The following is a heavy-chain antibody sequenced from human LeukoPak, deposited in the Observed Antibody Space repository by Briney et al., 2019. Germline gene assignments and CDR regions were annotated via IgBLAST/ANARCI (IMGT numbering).Heavy chain of an antibody. CDR2: ISSSSSYI. D-gene: IGHD2-2*01. J-gene: IGHJ4*02. V-gene: IGHV3-21*01. CDR1: GFTFSGYW. CDR3: ARGYCSSTSCWPTDY. Sequence: PGGSLRLSCAASGFTFSGYWMSWVRQAPGKGLEWVSSISSSSSYIYYADSVKGRFTISRDNAKNSLYLQMNSLRAEDTAMYYCARGYCSSTSCWPTDYWGQGTLVTVSS.